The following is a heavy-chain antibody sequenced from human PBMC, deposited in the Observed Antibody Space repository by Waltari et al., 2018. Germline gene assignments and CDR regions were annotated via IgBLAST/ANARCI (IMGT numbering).Heavy chain of an antibody. J-gene: IGHJ3*01. CDR2: MSYSGTT. CDR3: ATYIRASIGTAAFDV. CDR1: GVSILSKRHY. Sequence: QLQLMESGTGLVQPSENLSLTRRVSGVSILSKRHYWFWIRQTPGQGLEWLATMSYSGTTYSSPSLKGRVTISRDTSKNQVSLRLGSVTAADTAVYYCATYIRASIGTAAFDVWGQGTKVTVSS. V-gene: IGHV4-39*01. D-gene: IGHD1-1*01.